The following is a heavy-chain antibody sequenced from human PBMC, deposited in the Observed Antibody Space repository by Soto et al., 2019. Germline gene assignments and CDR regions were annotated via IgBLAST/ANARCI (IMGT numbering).Heavy chain of an antibody. D-gene: IGHD4-17*01. CDR1: GESGRFISSISYH. CDR2: IYYSGST. Sequence: QLQLQESGPGLVKPSETLSLTCTVSGESGRFISSISYHWGWIRQPPGKGLEWLGNIYYSGSTYYNPSLKSRVTISGDTSKNRFSLRLTSVTAADTAVYYCARHPPYGPVDYWCQGTLVTVSS. J-gene: IGHJ4*02. V-gene: IGHV4-39*01. CDR3: ARHPPYGPVDY.